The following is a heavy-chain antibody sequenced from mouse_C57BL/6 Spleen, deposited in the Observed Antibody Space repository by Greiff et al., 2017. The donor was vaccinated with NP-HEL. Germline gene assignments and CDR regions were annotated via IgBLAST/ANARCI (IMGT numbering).Heavy chain of an antibody. CDR1: GYAFSSYW. D-gene: IGHD1-1*01. V-gene: IGHV1-80*01. CDR2: IYPGDGDT. Sequence: VKLQQSGAELVKPGASVKISCKASGYAFSSYWMNWVKQRPGKGLEWIGQIYPGDGDTNYNGKFKGKATLTADKSSSTAYMQLSSLTSEDSAVYFCARGGSSLYWYFDVWGTGTTVTVSS. CDR3: ARGGSSLYWYFDV. J-gene: IGHJ1*03.